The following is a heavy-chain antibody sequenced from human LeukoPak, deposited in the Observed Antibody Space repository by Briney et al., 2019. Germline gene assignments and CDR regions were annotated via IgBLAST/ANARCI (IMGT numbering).Heavy chain of an antibody. Sequence: QPGGSLRLSCAASGFTFDDYAMHWVRHVPGKGLEWVSGISWHSGTIGYADSVKGRFTISRDNAKNSLSLQMNSLRPEDTALYYCTKDIRPLAGYPDAFDIWGQGTMVTVSS. V-gene: IGHV3-9*01. CDR3: TKDIRPLAGYPDAFDI. CDR2: ISWHSGTI. CDR1: GFTFDDYA. D-gene: IGHD3-9*01. J-gene: IGHJ3*02.